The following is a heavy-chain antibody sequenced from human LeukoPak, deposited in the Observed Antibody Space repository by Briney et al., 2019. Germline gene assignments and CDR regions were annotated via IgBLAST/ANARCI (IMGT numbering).Heavy chain of an antibody. CDR1: GFTFSSYA. V-gene: IGHV3-21*01. CDR3: ARDGISIAVAGTEYYYYYYMDV. D-gene: IGHD6-19*01. CDR2: ISSSSSYI. Sequence: GGSLRLSCAASGFTFSSYAMSWVRQAPGKGLEWVSTISSSSSYIYYAGSVKGRFTISRDNAKNSLYLQMNSLRAEDTAVYYCARDGISIAVAGTEYYYYYYMDVWGKGTTVTVSS. J-gene: IGHJ6*03.